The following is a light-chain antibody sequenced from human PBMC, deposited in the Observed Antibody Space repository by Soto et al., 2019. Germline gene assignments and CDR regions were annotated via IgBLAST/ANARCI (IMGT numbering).Light chain of an antibody. CDR1: SSDVGSYNR. V-gene: IGLV2-18*02. J-gene: IGLJ1*01. Sequence: QSALTQPPSVSGSPGQSVAISCTGTSSDVGSYNRVSWYQQPPGAAPKLMIYEVSNRPSGVPDRLSGSKSGNTASLTISGLQAEDEADYYCNSYTGSSTYVFGTGTKVTVL. CDR2: EVS. CDR3: NSYTGSSTYV.